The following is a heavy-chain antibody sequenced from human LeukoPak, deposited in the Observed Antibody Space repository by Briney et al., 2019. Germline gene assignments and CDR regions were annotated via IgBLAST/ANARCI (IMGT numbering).Heavy chain of an antibody. D-gene: IGHD3-16*01. CDR1: GGSISSSSYY. CDR2: IYYSGST. CDR3: ARPGFEDGGYFDY. Sequence: PSETLSLTCTVSGGSISSSSYYWGWIRQPPGKGLEWIGSIYYSGSTYYNPSLKSRVTISVDTSKNQFSLKLSSVTAADTAVYYCARPGFEDGGYFDYWGQGTLVTVSS. V-gene: IGHV4-39*01. J-gene: IGHJ4*02.